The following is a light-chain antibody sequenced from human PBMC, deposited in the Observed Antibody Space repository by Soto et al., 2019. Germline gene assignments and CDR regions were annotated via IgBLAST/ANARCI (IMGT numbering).Light chain of an antibody. CDR3: SSHAGINNVV. CDR2: EVT. CDR1: SSDVGGYNY. V-gene: IGLV2-8*01. J-gene: IGLJ3*02. Sequence: QSVLTQPPSASGSPGQSVTISCTGTSSDVGGYNYVSWYQQHPGKAPKLMIYEVTKRPSGVPDRFSGSKSGNTASLTDSGLLAEDEADYYCSSHAGINNVVFGGGTKLTVL.